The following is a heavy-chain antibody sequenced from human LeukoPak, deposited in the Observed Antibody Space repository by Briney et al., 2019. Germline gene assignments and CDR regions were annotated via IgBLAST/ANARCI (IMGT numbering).Heavy chain of an antibody. D-gene: IGHD4/OR15-4a*01. CDR3: ASPNAGDAFDV. CDR1: GGTFSSDT. V-gene: IGHV1-69*02. J-gene: IGHJ3*01. Sequence: GASVKVSCKASGGTFSSDTISWVRQAPGQGREWMGRIIPILGVANYAQKFQDRVTVTADKSTSTAYMELSSLRSEDTAVYLCASPNAGDAFDVWGQGTMVTVSS. CDR2: IIPILGVA.